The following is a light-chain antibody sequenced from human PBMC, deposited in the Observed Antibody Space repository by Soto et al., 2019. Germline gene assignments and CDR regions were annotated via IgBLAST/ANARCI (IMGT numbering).Light chain of an antibody. V-gene: IGKV1-27*01. CDR2: DAS. Sequence: DIQLTQSPSSLSASLGDRATISCRASQSIGGYLAWFQQKPGHVPKLLIYDASTLPPGVPSRFSGSGSETDLTLSISRPEPDDVAYYYWRKYNSAALTFGGGTKVEIK. J-gene: IGKJ4*01. CDR3: RKYNSAALT. CDR1: QSIGGY.